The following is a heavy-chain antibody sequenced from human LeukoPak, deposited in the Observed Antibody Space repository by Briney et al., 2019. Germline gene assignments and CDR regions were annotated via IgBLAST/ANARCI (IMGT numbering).Heavy chain of an antibody. V-gene: IGHV1-8*02. CDR1: GYTFTGYY. D-gene: IGHD5-12*01. J-gene: IGHJ4*02. CDR2: MNPNSGNT. Sequence: ASVKVSCKASGYTFTGYYMHWERQAPGQGLEWMGWMNPNSGNTGYAQKYQGRVTMTRNTSISTAYMELSSLRSEDTAVYYWARVGTRYSGAIGYWGQGTLVTVSS. CDR3: ARVGTRYSGAIGY.